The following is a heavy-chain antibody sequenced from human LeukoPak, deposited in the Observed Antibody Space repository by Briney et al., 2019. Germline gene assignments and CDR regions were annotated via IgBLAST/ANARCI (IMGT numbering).Heavy chain of an antibody. CDR2: ISGSGGST. V-gene: IGHV3-23*01. CDR1: GFTFSSYA. D-gene: IGHD3-22*01. Sequence: GGSLRLSCAASGFTFSSYAMSWVRQAPGKGLEWVSAISGSGGSTYYADSVKGRFTISRDNSKNTLYLQMNSLRAEDTAVYYCAKDIPLPYYDSSGYDGYYFDYWGQGTLVTVSS. CDR3: AKDIPLPYYDSSGYDGYYFDY. J-gene: IGHJ4*02.